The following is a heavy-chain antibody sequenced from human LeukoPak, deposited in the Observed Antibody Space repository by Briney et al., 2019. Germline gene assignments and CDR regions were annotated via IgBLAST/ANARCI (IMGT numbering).Heavy chain of an antibody. CDR2: ISGDGGST. V-gene: IGHV3-43*02. J-gene: IGHJ4*02. D-gene: IGHD3-22*01. CDR1: GFTFDDYA. CDR3: AKMLYYYDSSGYYDY. Sequence: GGSLRLSCAASGFTFDDYAMHWVRQAPGKGLEWVSLISGDGGSTYYADSVKGRFTISRDNSKNTLYLQMNSLRAEDTAVYYCAKMLYYYDSSGYYDYWGQGTLVTVSS.